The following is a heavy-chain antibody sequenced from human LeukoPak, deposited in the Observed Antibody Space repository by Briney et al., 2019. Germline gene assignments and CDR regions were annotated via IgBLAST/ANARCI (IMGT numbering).Heavy chain of an antibody. J-gene: IGHJ6*03. CDR1: GYTFTGYY. V-gene: IGHV1-2*02. CDR2: INPNSGGT. CDR3: ARGIVVVVAATYRGADYMDV. Sequence: GASVKVSCKASGYTFTGYYMHWVRQAPGQGLEWMGWINPNSGGTNYAQKFQGRVTMTRDTSISTAYMELSRLRSDDTAVYYCARGIVVVVAATYRGADYMDVWGKGTTVTISS. D-gene: IGHD2-15*01.